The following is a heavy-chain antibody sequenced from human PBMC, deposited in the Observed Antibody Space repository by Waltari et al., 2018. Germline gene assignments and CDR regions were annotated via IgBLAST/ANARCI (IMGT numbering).Heavy chain of an antibody. V-gene: IGHV5-51*01. D-gene: IGHD1-26*01. J-gene: IGHJ5*02. Sequence: EVQLVQSGAEVKKSGESLKISCQGSGYSFNTHWIAWMRQMPGKGLEWMGFIYPRHSDTRYSPSFQGQVNISVDKSTNTAYLQWRSLKASDTAMYYCARRVRGKYNWFDPWGQETQVTVSS. CDR3: ARRVRGKYNWFDP. CDR1: GYSFNTHW. CDR2: IYPRHSDT.